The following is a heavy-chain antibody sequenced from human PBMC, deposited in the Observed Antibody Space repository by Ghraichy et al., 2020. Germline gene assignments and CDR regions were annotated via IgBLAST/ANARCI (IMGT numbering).Heavy chain of an antibody. D-gene: IGHD3-16*02. Sequence: LSLTCTVSGGSISSGGYYWSWIRQHPGKGLEWIGYIYYSGSTYYNPSLKSRVTISVDTSKNQFSLKLSSLTAADTAVYYCASSGLGELSVDYWGQGTLVTVSS. CDR1: GGSISSGGYY. J-gene: IGHJ4*02. V-gene: IGHV4-31*03. CDR2: IYYSGST. CDR3: ASSGLGELSVDY.